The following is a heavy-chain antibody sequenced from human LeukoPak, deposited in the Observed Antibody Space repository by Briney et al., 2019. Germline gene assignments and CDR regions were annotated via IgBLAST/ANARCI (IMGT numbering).Heavy chain of an antibody. CDR3: ARAASRVGSSSLSY. CDR2: ISSNGGST. J-gene: IGHJ4*02. V-gene: IGHV3-64*01. Sequence: GGSLRLSCAASGFTFSSYAVHWVRQAPGKGLEYVSAISSNGGSTYYANSVKGRFTISRDNSKNTLYLQMGSLRAEDMAVYYCARAASRVGSSSLSYWGQGTLVTVSS. D-gene: IGHD6-13*01. CDR1: GFTFSSYA.